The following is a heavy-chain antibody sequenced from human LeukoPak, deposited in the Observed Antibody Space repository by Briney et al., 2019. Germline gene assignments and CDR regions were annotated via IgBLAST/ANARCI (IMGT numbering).Heavy chain of an antibody. J-gene: IGHJ4*02. D-gene: IGHD3-10*01. CDR2: ISWNSGSI. Sequence: GGSLRLSCVASGFNFDDYAMHWVRQAPGKGLEWVSGISWNSGSIGYADSVKGRFTISRDNAKNSLYLQMNSLRTEDTALYYCAKAMPEVDNYFGSGSFFPVQFDYWGQGTLVTASP. V-gene: IGHV3-9*01. CDR1: GFNFDDYA. CDR3: AKAMPEVDNYFGSGSFFPVQFDY.